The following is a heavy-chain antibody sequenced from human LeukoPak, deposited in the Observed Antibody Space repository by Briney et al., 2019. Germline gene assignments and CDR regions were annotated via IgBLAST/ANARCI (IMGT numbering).Heavy chain of an antibody. CDR3: AKDVAPDSGWDLDY. J-gene: IGHJ4*02. Sequence: GGSLRLSCAVSGLTFSTYSMTWVRQGPGKGLEWVSSIYNSGAKIFYADSVKGRFTISRDNSKNMLYLQMNSLRVEDTAAYYCAKDVAPDSGWDLDYWGQGTLVTVSS. CDR2: IYNSGAKI. CDR1: GLTFSTYS. D-gene: IGHD6-19*01. V-gene: IGHV3-23*01.